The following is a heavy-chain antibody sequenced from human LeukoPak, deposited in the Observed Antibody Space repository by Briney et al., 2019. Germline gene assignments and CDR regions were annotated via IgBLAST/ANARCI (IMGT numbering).Heavy chain of an antibody. J-gene: IGHJ4*02. CDR3: ARLFWSGYYSDY. D-gene: IGHD3-3*01. CDR2: IHYSGST. Sequence: SETLSLTCTVSGGSISSSSYYWGWIRQPPGKGLEWIGSIHYSGSTYYNPSLKGRVTISVDTSKNQFFLRLISVPAADTAVYYCARLFWSGYYSDYWGQGTLVTVSS. V-gene: IGHV4-39*01. CDR1: GGSISSSSYY.